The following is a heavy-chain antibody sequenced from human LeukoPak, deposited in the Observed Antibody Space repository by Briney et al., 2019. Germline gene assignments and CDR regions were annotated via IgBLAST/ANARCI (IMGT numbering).Heavy chain of an antibody. CDR2: ISGSGGST. Sequence: GGSLRLSCAASGFTFSSYAMSWVRQAPGKGLEWVSAISGSGGSTYYAGSVKGRFTISRDNSKNTLYLQMNSLRAEDTAVYYCAKVSPAAIVYSSSLGAFDYWGQGTLVTVSS. D-gene: IGHD2-2*02. V-gene: IGHV3-23*01. J-gene: IGHJ4*02. CDR1: GFTFSSYA. CDR3: AKVSPAAIVYSSSLGAFDY.